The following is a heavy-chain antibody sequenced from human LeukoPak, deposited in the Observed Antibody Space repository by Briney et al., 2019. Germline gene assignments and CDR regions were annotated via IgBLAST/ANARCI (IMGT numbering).Heavy chain of an antibody. V-gene: IGHV1-8*03. CDR3: ARVRRPIYYFDY. D-gene: IGHD1-1*01. J-gene: IGHJ4*02. Sequence: GASVKVSCKASGYTFTSYGISWVRQAPGQGLEWMGWMNPNSGNTGYAQKFQGRVTITRNTSISTAYMELSSLRSEDTAVYYCARVRRPIYYFDYWGQGTLVTVSS. CDR1: GYTFTSYG. CDR2: MNPNSGNT.